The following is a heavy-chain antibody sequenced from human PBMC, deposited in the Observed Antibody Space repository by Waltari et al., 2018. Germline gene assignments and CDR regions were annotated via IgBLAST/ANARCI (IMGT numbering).Heavy chain of an antibody. J-gene: IGHJ4*02. CDR3: VRDSSGTY. CDR1: GFTFSSHW. V-gene: IGHV3-74*01. D-gene: IGHD3-22*01. Sequence: EVQLVESGGGLVQPGGSLSLSCAASGFTFSSHWMYWVRQTPGKGLVWVACSNRDGSSTSYADSVKGRVTSSRDNAKNTLYLQMNSLRAEDTAVYYCVRDSSGTYWGQGTLVTVSS. CDR2: SNRDGSST.